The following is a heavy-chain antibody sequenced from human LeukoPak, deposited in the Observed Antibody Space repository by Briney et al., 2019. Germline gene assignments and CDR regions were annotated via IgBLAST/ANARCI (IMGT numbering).Heavy chain of an antibody. CDR1: GFTVSSNY. CDR2: NYSGGST. D-gene: IGHD5-12*01. CDR3: ARDLGYSGYDEVFDY. V-gene: IGHV3-53*01. J-gene: IGHJ4*02. Sequence: GGSLRLSCAASGFTVSSNYMSWVRQAPGKGLEWVSVNYSGGSTYYADSVKGRFTISRDNSKNTLYLQMNSLRAEDTAVYYCARDLGYSGYDEVFDYWGQGTLVTVSS.